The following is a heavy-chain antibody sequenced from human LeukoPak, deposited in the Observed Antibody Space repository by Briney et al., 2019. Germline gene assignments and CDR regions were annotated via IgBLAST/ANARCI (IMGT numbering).Heavy chain of an antibody. CDR3: AREGGDSGNFYAFDY. J-gene: IGHJ4*02. Sequence: GGSLRLSCAASGFSFSSLRMNWVRQAPGKGLEWVSSISSSSNYIYCADSVKGRFTISRDNAKNSLYLQMNSLRAEDTAVYYCAREGGDSGNFYAFDYWGQGILVTVSS. V-gene: IGHV3-21*01. CDR2: ISSSSNYI. D-gene: IGHD3-10*01. CDR1: GFSFSSLR.